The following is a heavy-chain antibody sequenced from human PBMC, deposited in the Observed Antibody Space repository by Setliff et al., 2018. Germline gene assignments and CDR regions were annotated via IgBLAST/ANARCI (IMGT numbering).Heavy chain of an antibody. D-gene: IGHD2-15*01. CDR2: IHYSGTT. CDR1: GGSSSSHY. CDR3: ARENGYCSGGACYFMFDY. Sequence: RASETLSLTCTVSGGSSSSHYWSWIRQPPGKGLEWIGYIHYSGTTNYNPSLESRVTLSLDTAKNQFSLELRAVTAADTALYYCARENGYCSGGACYFMFDYWGQGTLVTVPQ. J-gene: IGHJ4*02. V-gene: IGHV4-59*11.